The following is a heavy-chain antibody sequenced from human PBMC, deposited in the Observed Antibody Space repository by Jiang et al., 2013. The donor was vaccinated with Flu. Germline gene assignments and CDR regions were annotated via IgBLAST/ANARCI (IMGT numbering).Heavy chain of an antibody. CDR1: GYNFNRYW. Sequence: SGAEVKKSGESLKISCKGSGYNFNRYWIAWVRQMPGKGLECMGIIFPSDSQARYNPSFQGQVTISVDKSISTTYLQWSSLKASDTATYYCSRHYAGDYLINGDAFDIWGQGTMVTVSS. CDR3: SRHYAGDYLINGDAFDI. V-gene: IGHV5-51*01. CDR2: IFPSDSQA. J-gene: IGHJ3*02. D-gene: IGHD7-27*01.